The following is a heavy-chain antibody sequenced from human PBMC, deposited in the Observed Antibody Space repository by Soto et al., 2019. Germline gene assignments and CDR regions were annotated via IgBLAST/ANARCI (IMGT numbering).Heavy chain of an antibody. D-gene: IGHD5-12*01. V-gene: IGHV1-69*01. CDR1: GGTFSNYA. Sequence: QVQLVQSGAEVKKPGSSVKVSCKASGGTFSNYAINWVRQAPGLGLEWMGQVTPKLATAKHAQKFQGRVTITTDEPAPTAYMYARSLTSEDTAVYFCARRRDRYNSAFDIWGQGTLVTVSS. CDR3: ARRRDRYNSAFDI. J-gene: IGHJ3*02. CDR2: VTPKLATA.